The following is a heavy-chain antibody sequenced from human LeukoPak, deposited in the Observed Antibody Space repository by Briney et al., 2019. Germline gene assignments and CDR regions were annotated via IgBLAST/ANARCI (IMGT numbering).Heavy chain of an antibody. V-gene: IGHV3-30*18. J-gene: IGHJ5*02. D-gene: IGHD1-26*01. CDR2: ISYDGSNK. CDR3: AKDHYSGSYLDP. Sequence: PGGSLRLSCVASGFTFSSYGMHWVRQAPGKGLEWVAVISYDGSNKYYADSVKGRFTISRDNSKNTLYLQMNSLRAEDTAVYYCAKDHYSGSYLDPWGQGTLVTVSS. CDR1: GFTFSSYG.